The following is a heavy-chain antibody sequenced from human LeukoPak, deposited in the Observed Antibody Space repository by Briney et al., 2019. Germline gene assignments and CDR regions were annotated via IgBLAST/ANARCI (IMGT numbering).Heavy chain of an antibody. V-gene: IGHV4-39*07. CDR3: ARPIGWLARYFDY. Sequence: SETLSLTCTVSGGSISSSSYFWAWIRQPPGKGLEWIGEINHSGSTNYNPSLKSRVTISVDTSKNQFSLKLSSVTAADTAVYYCARPIGWLARYFDYWGQGTLVTVSS. D-gene: IGHD6-19*01. CDR2: INHSGST. J-gene: IGHJ4*02. CDR1: GGSISSSSYF.